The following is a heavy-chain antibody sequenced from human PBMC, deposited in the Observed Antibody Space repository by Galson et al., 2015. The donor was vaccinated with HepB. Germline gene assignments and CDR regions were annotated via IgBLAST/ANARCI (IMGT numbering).Heavy chain of an antibody. CDR2: ISGSGGST. CDR3: AKFPTVTPLVVMDV. Sequence: SLRLSCAASGFPFSTYTMSWVRQAPGKGLEWVSAISGSGGSTYYADSVKGRFTISRDNSKNTLYLQMNSLRAEDTAVYYCAKFPTVTPLVVMDVWGQGTTVTVSS. J-gene: IGHJ6*02. CDR1: GFPFSTYT. D-gene: IGHD4-17*01. V-gene: IGHV3-23*01.